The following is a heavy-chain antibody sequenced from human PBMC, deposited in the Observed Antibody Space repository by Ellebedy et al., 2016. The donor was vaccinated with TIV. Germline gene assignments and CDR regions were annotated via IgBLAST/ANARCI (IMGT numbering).Heavy chain of an antibody. V-gene: IGHV3-74*01. J-gene: IGHJ4*02. CDR2: IDHDGSDR. Sequence: GGSLRLSXAASGFTFTSYWMHWVRQAPGKGLVWVSRIDHDGSDRTYADSVKGRFTISRDNAKNTVFLQMDSLRAEDTAVYYCARDSGSYPFDYWGQGTLITVSS. D-gene: IGHD1-26*01. CDR3: ARDSGSYPFDY. CDR1: GFTFTSYW.